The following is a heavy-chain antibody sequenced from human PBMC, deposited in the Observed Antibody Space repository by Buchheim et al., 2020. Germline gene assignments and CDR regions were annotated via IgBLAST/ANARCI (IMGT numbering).Heavy chain of an antibody. CDR3: ARDFRGMATTDY. CDR1: GFTFSSYA. Sequence: QVQLVESGGGVVQPGRSLRLSCAASGFTFSSYATHWVRQAPGKGLEWVAVISYDGSNKYYADSVEGRFTISRDNSKNTLYLQMNSLRAEDTAVYYCARDFRGMATTDYWGQGTL. V-gene: IGHV3-30-3*01. CDR2: ISYDGSNK. J-gene: IGHJ4*02. D-gene: IGHD5-24*01.